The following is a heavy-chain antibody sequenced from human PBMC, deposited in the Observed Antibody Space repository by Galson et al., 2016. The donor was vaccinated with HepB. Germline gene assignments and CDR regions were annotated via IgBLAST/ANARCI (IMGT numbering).Heavy chain of an antibody. D-gene: IGHD3-22*01. J-gene: IGHJ3*01. CDR3: ASHPTYYYESRNALDV. Sequence: SVKVSCKASGYTFNSYGINWVRRAPGQGLEWMGWISVYNGNTDYAQELQGRVTLTTDTSTSTAYMELRSLRSDDTAVYYCASHPTYYYESRNALDVWARGQWSPSLQ. V-gene: IGHV1-18*01. CDR2: ISVYNGNT. CDR1: GYTFNSYG.